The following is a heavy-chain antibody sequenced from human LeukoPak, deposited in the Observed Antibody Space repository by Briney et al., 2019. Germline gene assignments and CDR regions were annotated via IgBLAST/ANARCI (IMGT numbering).Heavy chain of an antibody. J-gene: IGHJ5*02. V-gene: IGHV4-59*08. Sequence: SETLSLTCTVSGGSISSYYWSLIRQPPGKGLEWIGYIYYSGSTNYNPSLKSRVTISVDTSKNQFSLKLSSVTAADTAVYYCASQVWFGDRGGWFDPWGQGTLVTVSS. CDR2: IYYSGST. D-gene: IGHD3-10*01. CDR1: GGSISSYY. CDR3: ASQVWFGDRGGWFDP.